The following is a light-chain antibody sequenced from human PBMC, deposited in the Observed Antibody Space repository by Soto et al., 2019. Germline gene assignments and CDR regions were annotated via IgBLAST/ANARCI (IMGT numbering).Light chain of an antibody. CDR2: YDN. CDR3: QVWDTSSDHVV. V-gene: IGLV3-21*04. CDR1: NIGSKS. Sequence: SYELTQPPSVSVAPGKTARLTCGGNNIGSKSVHWYQQKPGQAPVLVIYYDNTRPSGIPERISGSNSGNTATLTFSRVEAGDEADYYCQVWDTSSDHVVFGGGTKLTVL. J-gene: IGLJ2*01.